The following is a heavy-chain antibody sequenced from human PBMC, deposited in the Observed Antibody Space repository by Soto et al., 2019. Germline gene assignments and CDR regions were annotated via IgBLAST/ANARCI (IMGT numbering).Heavy chain of an antibody. CDR1: GFNFTAYA. CDR2: ISSTTNYI. Sequence: GGSLRLSCAASGFNFTAYAMNWVRLAPGKGLEWVSSISSTTNYIYYGDSMKGRFTISRDNAKNSLYLEMNSLRAEDTAVYYCARESEDLTSNFDYWGQGTLVTVSS. V-gene: IGHV3-21*06. CDR3: ARESEDLTSNFDY. J-gene: IGHJ4*02.